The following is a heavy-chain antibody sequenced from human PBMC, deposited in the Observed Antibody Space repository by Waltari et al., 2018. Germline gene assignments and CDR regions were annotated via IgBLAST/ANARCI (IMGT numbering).Heavy chain of an antibody. CDR1: GFTFSSFG. Sequence: QVQLVESGGGVVQPGRSLRLSCVASGFTFSSFGIHWVRQAPGKGLGWVAVILEDGTKRFYADSVKGRFTISRDDSKNTVYLQMNSLRADDTAVYFCGRGRVAAVHAGYVQHWGQGTLVTVSS. CDR3: GRGRVAAVHAGYVQH. V-gene: IGHV3-33*01. J-gene: IGHJ1*01. CDR2: ILEDGTKR. D-gene: IGHD6-13*01.